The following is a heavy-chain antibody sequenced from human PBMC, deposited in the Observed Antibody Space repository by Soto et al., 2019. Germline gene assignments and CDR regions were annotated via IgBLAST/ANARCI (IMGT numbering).Heavy chain of an antibody. J-gene: IGHJ4*02. CDR3: AKDRAVVTGTSDY. V-gene: IGHV3-23*01. CDR1: GFTFSSYA. CDR2: ISGSGGST. Sequence: GGSLRLSCAASGFTFSSYAMRWVRQAPGKGLEWVSAISGSGGSTYYADSVKGRLTISRDNSKNTLYLQMNSLRAEDTAVYYCAKDRAVVTGTSDYWGQGTLVTVSS. D-gene: IGHD2-15*01.